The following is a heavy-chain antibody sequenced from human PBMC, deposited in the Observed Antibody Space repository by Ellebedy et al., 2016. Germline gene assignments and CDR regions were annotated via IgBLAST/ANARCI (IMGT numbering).Heavy chain of an antibody. CDR3: ARGAPPWSKTDAFDI. CDR2: INPNSGGT. D-gene: IGHD3-16*01. Sequence: ASVKVSXXASGYTFTGYYMHWVRQAPGQGLEWMGWINPNSGGTNYAQKFQGRVTMTRDTSISTAYMELSRLRSDDTAVYYCARGAPPWSKTDAFDIWGQGTMVTVSS. CDR1: GYTFTGYY. J-gene: IGHJ3*02. V-gene: IGHV1-2*02.